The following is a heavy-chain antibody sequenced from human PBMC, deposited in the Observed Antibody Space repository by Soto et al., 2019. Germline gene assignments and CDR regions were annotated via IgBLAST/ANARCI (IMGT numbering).Heavy chain of an antibody. Sequence: GGSLRLSCAASGFTFSSYDMHWVRQATGKGLEWVSAIGTAGDTYYPGSVKGRFTISRENAKNSLYLQMNSLRAEDTAVYYCARVPISLRLNGHYYYYYGMDVWGQGTTVTVSS. D-gene: IGHD4-17*01. CDR1: GFTFSSYD. V-gene: IGHV3-13*01. CDR2: IGTAGDT. J-gene: IGHJ6*02. CDR3: ARVPISLRLNGHYYYYYGMDV.